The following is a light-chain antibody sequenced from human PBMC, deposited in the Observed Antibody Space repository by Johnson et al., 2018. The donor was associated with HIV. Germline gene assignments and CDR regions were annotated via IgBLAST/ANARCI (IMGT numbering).Light chain of an antibody. CDR1: SSDMGNYA. Sequence: QLVLTQPPSVSAAPGQKVTISCSGSSSDMGNYAVSWYQQLPGTAPKLLIYENNKRPSGIPDRFSGSKSGTSATLAITGLQTGDEADYYCGTWDSSLSAYVFGTGTKVTVL. J-gene: IGLJ1*01. CDR3: GTWDSSLSAYV. V-gene: IGLV1-51*02. CDR2: ENN.